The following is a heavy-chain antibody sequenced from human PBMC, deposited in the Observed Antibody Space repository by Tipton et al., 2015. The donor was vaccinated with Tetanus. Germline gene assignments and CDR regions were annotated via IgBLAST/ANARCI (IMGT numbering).Heavy chain of an antibody. J-gene: IGHJ3*02. CDR2: INHSGST. CDR1: GGSFSGYY. V-gene: IGHV4-34*01. D-gene: IGHD3/OR15-3a*01. Sequence: TLSLTCAVYGGSFSGYYWSWIRQPPGKGLEWIGEINHSGSTNYNPSLKSRVTISVDTSKNQFSLKLSSVTAADTAVYYCAREKHGTETAFDIWGQGTMVTVSS. CDR3: AREKHGTETAFDI.